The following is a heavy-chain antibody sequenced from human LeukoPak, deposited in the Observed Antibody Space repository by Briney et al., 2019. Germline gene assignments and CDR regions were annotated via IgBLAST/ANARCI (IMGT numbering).Heavy chain of an antibody. CDR3: ARGRITIFGVVTSFDY. Sequence: SLRLSCAASGFTFDDYAMHWVRQAPGKGLEWVSGISWNSGSIGYADSVKGRFTISRDNAKNSLYLQMNSLRAEDTAVYYCARGRITIFGVVTSFDYWGQGTLVTVSS. CDR1: GFTFDDYA. J-gene: IGHJ4*02. CDR2: ISWNSGSI. V-gene: IGHV3-9*01. D-gene: IGHD3-3*01.